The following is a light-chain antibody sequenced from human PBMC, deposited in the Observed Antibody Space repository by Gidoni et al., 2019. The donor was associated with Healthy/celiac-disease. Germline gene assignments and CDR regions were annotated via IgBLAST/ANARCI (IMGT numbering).Light chain of an antibody. V-gene: IGLV2-18*02. J-gene: IGLJ2*01. CDR3: SSHRRGGTLEV. Sequence: SIQASGVPDGFSGSKSGNTASMTISGFQAEDEADYYCSSHRRGGTLEVFGGGTKLTVL. CDR2: S.